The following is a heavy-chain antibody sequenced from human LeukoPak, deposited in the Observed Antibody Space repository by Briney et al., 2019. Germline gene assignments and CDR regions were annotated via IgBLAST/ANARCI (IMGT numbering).Heavy chain of an antibody. CDR3: ASLREFCSSTNCYKFFDL. J-gene: IGHJ2*01. CDR1: GDSIGSYY. D-gene: IGHD2-2*02. CDR2: IYYSGST. Sequence: SETLSLTCTVSGDSIGSYYWSWIRQPPGKGLEWIGYIYYSGSTNYNPSLKSRVTISVDTSKNQFSLKLSSVTAADTAVYYCASLREFCSSTNCYKFFDLWGRGTLVTVSS. V-gene: IGHV4-59*01.